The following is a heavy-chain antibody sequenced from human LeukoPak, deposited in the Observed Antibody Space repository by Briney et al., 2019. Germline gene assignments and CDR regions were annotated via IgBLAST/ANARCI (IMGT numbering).Heavy chain of an antibody. CDR1: GGSFSGSY. CDR2: INLSGST. CDR3: ARVSISLFGVVTAHFYS. Sequence: SETLSLTCGVSGGSFSGSYWGWIRQPPGKGLEWIGEINLSGSTNYNSSLTSRVTISLDTSKNQFSLNLRSVTTADTAVYYCARVSISLFGVVTAHFYSWGQGNLVAVSS. V-gene: IGHV4-34*01. J-gene: IGHJ4*02. D-gene: IGHD3-3*01.